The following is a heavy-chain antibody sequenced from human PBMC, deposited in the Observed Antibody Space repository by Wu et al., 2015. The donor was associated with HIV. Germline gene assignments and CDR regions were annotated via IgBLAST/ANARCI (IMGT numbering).Heavy chain of an antibody. CDR1: GYTFTGYY. V-gene: IGHV1-2*02. J-gene: IGHJ4*02. CDR3: ARDQGSGNYYDSSGYYDY. D-gene: IGHD3-22*01. Sequence: QVQLVQSGAEVKKPGASVKVSCKASGYTFTGYYMHWVRQAPGQGLEWMGWINPNSGGTNYAQKFQGRVTMTRDTSISTAYMELSRLRSDDTAVYYCARDQGSGNYYDSSGYYDYWGQGTLVTVSS. CDR2: INPNSGGT.